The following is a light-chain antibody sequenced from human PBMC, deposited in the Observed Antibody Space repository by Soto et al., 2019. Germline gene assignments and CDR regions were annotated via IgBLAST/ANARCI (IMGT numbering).Light chain of an antibody. CDR2: DAS. CDR1: QDISNY. CDR3: QQYDNLLPT. Sequence: DVKVTHSPSSLSAYVGDRVTITCQASQDISNYLNWYQQKPGKAPKLLIYDASNLQTGVPSRFSGSGSGIHFTFSISSLQPEDIATYYCQQYDNLLPTFGQGTLLEIK. J-gene: IGKJ5*01. V-gene: IGKV1-33*01.